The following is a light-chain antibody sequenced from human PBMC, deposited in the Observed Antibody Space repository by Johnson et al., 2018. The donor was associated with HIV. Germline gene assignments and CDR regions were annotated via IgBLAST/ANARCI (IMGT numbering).Light chain of an antibody. CDR1: SSNIGNNY. CDR3: GTWDSSLSAYV. J-gene: IGLJ1*01. V-gene: IGLV1-51*02. Sequence: QSVLTQPPSVSAAPGQKVTISCSGSSSNIGNNYVSWYQQVPGTAPKLLIYENNKRPSGIPDRFSGSKSGTSATLAITGLQSGDEADYYCGTWDSSLSAYVFGNGTKVTVL. CDR2: ENN.